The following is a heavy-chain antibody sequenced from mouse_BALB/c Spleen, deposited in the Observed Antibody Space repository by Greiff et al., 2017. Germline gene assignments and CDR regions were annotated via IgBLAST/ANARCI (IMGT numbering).Heavy chain of an antibody. D-gene: IGHD2-1*01. CDR3: ARYYGNYWYFDV. Sequence: VQLQQPGAELVKPGASVKLSCKASGYTFTSYWMHWVKQRPGQGLEWIGEIDPSDSYTNYNQKFKGKATLTVDKSSSTAYMQLSSLTSEDSAVYYCARYYGNYWYFDVWGEGTTGTVAS. V-gene: IGHV1-69*02. J-gene: IGHJ1*01. CDR2: IDPSDSYT. CDR1: GYTFTSYW.